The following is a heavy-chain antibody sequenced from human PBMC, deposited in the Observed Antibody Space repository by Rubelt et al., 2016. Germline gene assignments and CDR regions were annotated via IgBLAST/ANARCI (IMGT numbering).Heavy chain of an antibody. CDR2: INHSGST. CDR1: GGSFSGYY. J-gene: IGHJ6*02. D-gene: IGHD6-13*01. Sequence: QVQLQQWGAGLLKPSETLSLTCAVYGGSFSGYYWSWIRQPPGKGLEWIGEINHSGSTNYNQSLKSRVTISVDTSKNQFPRRRGSVSGADTAVYYCARGRISSSRTSYYYYYGMDVWGQGTTVTVSS. CDR3: ARGRISSSRTSYYYYYGMDV. V-gene: IGHV4-34*01.